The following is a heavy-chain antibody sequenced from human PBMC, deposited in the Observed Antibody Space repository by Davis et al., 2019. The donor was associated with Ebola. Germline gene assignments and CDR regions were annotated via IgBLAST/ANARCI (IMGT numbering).Heavy chain of an antibody. CDR3: ARAQFPTTSDH. CDR2: ISYDGSKT. D-gene: IGHD1-1*01. V-gene: IGHV3-30-3*01. CDR1: GLTFSSSA. Sequence: GESLKISCAASGLTFSSSAVHWVRQAPGKGLEWVAVISYDGSKTYYADSVKGRFSISRDNSKNTMYLQMSSLRSDDTAVYYCARAQFPTTSDHWGQGTLVTVSS. J-gene: IGHJ4*02.